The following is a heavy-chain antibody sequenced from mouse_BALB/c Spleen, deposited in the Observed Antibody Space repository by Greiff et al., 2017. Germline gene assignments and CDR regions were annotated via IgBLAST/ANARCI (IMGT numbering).Heavy chain of an antibody. D-gene: IGHD2-1*01. CDR1: GYTFTSYW. J-gene: IGHJ3*01. CDR3: ASPPSYGNCAAY. CDR2: INPSTGYT. V-gene: IGHV1-7*01. Sequence: QVQLKQSGAELAKPGASVKMSCKASGYTFTSYWMHWVKQRPGQGLEWIGYINPSTGYTEYNQKFKDKATLTADKSSSTAYMQLSSLTSEDSAVYYCASPPSYGNCAAYWGQGTLVTVSA.